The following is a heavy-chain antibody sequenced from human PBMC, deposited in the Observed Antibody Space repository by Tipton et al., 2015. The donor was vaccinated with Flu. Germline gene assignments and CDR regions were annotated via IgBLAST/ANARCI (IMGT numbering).Heavy chain of an antibody. J-gene: IGHJ4*02. Sequence: TLSLTCTVSGGSISNYYWSWVRQPAGKGLECLGRIYSSGNTYYSPSFKSRLTMSIDTSKKQFSLNLSSVTAADTAVYYCARGSGSGTYVIFDSWGQGTLVTVSS. D-gene: IGHD3-10*01. CDR1: GGSISNYY. CDR3: ARGSGSGTYVIFDS. V-gene: IGHV4-4*07. CDR2: IYSSGNT.